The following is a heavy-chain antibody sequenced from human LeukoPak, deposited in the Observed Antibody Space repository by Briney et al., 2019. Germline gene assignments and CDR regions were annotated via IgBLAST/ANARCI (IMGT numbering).Heavy chain of an antibody. D-gene: IGHD1-26*01. CDR2: IRYDGSNK. V-gene: IGHV3-30*02. Sequence: PGGSLRLSCAASGFTFSSYGMHWVRQAPGKGLEWVAYIRYDGSNKYYEDSMKGRFTISRDNSKNMLYLQMNSLRAEDTAVYYCARLALVGATLNYFDYWGQGTLVTVSS. J-gene: IGHJ4*02. CDR3: ARLALVGATLNYFDY. CDR1: GFTFSSYG.